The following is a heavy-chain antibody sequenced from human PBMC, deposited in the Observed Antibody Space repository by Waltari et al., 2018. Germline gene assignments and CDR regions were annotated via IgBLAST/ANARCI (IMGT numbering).Heavy chain of an antibody. Sequence: EVRLVESGGGLVKPGGSLRLSGAAYGVTVRSEGVNWVRQAPGKGLEWVSSISSLSKYTYYADSVKGRFTISRDNAKNSLYLQMNSLRAEDTAVYFCARDGISSTQSGYFDYWGQGVLVTVSS. V-gene: IGHV3-21*01. CDR1: GVTVRSEG. J-gene: IGHJ4*02. CDR3: ARDGISSTQSGYFDY. CDR2: ISSLSKYT. D-gene: IGHD6-13*01.